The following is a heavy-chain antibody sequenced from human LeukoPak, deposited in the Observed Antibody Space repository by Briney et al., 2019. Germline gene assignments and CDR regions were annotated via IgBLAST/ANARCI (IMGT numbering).Heavy chain of an antibody. CDR1: GYTLTELS. J-gene: IGHJ4*02. D-gene: IGHD6-19*01. CDR2: FDPEDGET. Sequence: ASVKVSCKVSGYTLTELSMHWVRQAPGKGLEWMGGFDPEDGETIYAQKFQGRVTMTEDTSTDTAYMELSSLRSEDTAVYYCATDLLSSGWDRGGVPFHYWGQGTLVTVSS. CDR3: ATDLLSSGWDRGGVPFHY. V-gene: IGHV1-24*01.